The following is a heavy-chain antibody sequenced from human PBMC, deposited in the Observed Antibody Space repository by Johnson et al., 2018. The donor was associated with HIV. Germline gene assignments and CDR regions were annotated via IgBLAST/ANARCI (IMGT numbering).Heavy chain of an antibody. CDR3: ARAWPGDEALDI. CDR2: IGTAGDT. CDR1: GFTFSTYD. Sequence: EVQLVESGGGLVQPGGSLRLSCAASGFTFSTYDMHWVRQPTGKGLEWVSVIGTAGDTYYPGSVKGRFTVSRENAKNSLYLQMNSLRAGDTAIYYCARAWPGDEALDIWGQGTMVTVSS. J-gene: IGHJ3*02. V-gene: IGHV3-13*01. D-gene: IGHD7-27*01.